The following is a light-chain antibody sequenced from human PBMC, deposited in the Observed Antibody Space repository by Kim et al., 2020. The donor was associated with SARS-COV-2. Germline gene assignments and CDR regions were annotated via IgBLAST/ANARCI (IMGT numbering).Light chain of an antibody. Sequence: GQKVTISCSGSSSNIGNNYVSWYQQLPGSAPKLLIYDNNKRPSGIPDRFSGSKSGTSATLGITGLQTGDEADYYCGTWDSSLSAVVFGGGTKLTVL. V-gene: IGLV1-51*01. CDR3: GTWDSSLSAVV. CDR1: SSNIGNNY. J-gene: IGLJ2*01. CDR2: DNN.